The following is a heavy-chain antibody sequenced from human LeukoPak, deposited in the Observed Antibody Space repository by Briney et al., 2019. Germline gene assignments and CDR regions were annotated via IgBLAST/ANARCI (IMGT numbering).Heavy chain of an antibody. D-gene: IGHD3-22*01. CDR3: ARDVGYDYVDY. V-gene: IGHV3-7*01. CDR1: GFTFSSYW. Sequence: GGSLRLSCAGSGFTFSSYWMSWVRQAPGKGLEWVANINQDGSEKYYVDSVKGRFTISRDNAKNSLYLQMNSLRAEDTAVYYCARDVGYDYVDYWGQGTLVTVSS. J-gene: IGHJ4*02. CDR2: INQDGSEK.